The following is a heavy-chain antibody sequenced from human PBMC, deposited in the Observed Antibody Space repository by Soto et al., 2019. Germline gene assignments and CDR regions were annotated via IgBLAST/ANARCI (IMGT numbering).Heavy chain of an antibody. Sequence: QAQLVESGGGVVQPGGSLRLSCAASGFTFSRYAMHWVRQAPGKGLEWLAILSYDGVNNYYADSVKGRFTISRDNSKSTLYLLMNNLKPDDTAVYYCARQILVAAGLNSPFDYWGQGTLVSLSS. V-gene: IGHV3-30-3*01. CDR3: ARQILVAAGLNSPFDY. D-gene: IGHD6-13*01. CDR2: LSYDGVNN. CDR1: GFTFSRYA. J-gene: IGHJ4*02.